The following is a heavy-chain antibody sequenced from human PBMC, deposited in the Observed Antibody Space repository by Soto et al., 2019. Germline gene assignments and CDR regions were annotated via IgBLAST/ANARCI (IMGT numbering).Heavy chain of an antibody. CDR2: IYYSGST. CDR1: GGSISSYY. D-gene: IGHD3-22*01. J-gene: IGHJ4*02. CDR3: ARGDYDSSGYYFPAFDY. V-gene: IGHV4-59*01. Sequence: SETLSLTCTVSGGSISSYYWSWIRQPPGKGLEWIGYIYYSGSTNYNPSLKSRVTISVDTSKNQFSLKLSSVTAADTAVYYCARGDYDSSGYYFPAFDYWGQGTLVTVSS.